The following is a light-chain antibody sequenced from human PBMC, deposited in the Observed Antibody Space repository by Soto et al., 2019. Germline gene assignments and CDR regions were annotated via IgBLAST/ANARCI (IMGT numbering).Light chain of an antibody. V-gene: IGKV3-15*01. J-gene: IGKJ1*01. Sequence: EVVLTQSPGTLSLSPGEGATLYCRASQGLIDTNLAWYQQKPGQAPRLLIYSASTRATGIPARFSGSGSGTEFTLTINSLQSEDFAVYYCQQYNNWPRTFGQGTKVDIK. CDR3: QQYNNWPRT. CDR2: SAS. CDR1: QGLIDTN.